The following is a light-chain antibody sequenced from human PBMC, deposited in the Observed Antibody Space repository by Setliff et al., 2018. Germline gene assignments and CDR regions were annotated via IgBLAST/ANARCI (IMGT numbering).Light chain of an antibody. V-gene: IGLV2-14*01. CDR1: SSDVGGYNY. CDR2: DVS. Sequence: LAQPASVSGSPGQSITISCTGTSSDVGGYNYVSWYQQHPGKAPKLMIYDVSKRPSGVSNRFSGSKSGNTASLTISGLQAEDEADYYCSSYTSSSTLVFGGGTK. CDR3: SSYTSSSTLV. J-gene: IGLJ2*01.